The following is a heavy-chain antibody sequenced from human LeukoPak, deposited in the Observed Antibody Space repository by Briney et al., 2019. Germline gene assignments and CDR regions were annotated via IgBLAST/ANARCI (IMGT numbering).Heavy chain of an antibody. CDR2: ISYDGSNK. V-gene: IGHV3-30-3*01. CDR1: GFTFSSYA. D-gene: IGHD3-3*01. Sequence: TGGSLRLSCSASGFTFSSYAMHWVRQAPGKGLEWVAVISYDGSNKYSADSVKGRFTISRDNSKNRLYLQMNSLRAEDTAVYYCARVTATYYDFWSGWGAFNIWGQGTMVTVSS. CDR3: ARVTATYYDFWSGWGAFNI. J-gene: IGHJ3*02.